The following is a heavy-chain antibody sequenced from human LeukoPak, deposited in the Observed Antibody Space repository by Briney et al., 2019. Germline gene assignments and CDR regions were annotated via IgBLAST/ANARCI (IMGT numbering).Heavy chain of an antibody. Sequence: ASVKVSCKASGGTFSSYAISWVRQAPGQGLEWMGGIIPIFGTANYAQKFQGRVTITADKSTSTAYMELSSLRSEDTAVYYCAKELARDDAFDIWGQGTMVTVSS. J-gene: IGHJ3*02. V-gene: IGHV1-69*06. CDR2: IIPIFGTA. D-gene: IGHD1-1*01. CDR1: GGTFSSYA. CDR3: AKELARDDAFDI.